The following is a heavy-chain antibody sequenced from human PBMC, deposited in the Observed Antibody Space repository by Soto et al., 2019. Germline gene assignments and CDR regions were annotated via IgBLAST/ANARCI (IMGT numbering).Heavy chain of an antibody. V-gene: IGHV3-23*01. CDR3: AKDKVESGYSVLYYYGMDV. CDR2: ISGSGGST. J-gene: IGHJ6*02. D-gene: IGHD5-18*01. Sequence: PGGSLRLSCAASGFTFSSYAMSWVRQAPGKGLEWVSAISGSGGSTYYADSVKGRFTISRDNSKNTLYLQMNSLRAEDTAVYYCAKDKVESGYSVLYYYGMDVWGQGTTVTVSS. CDR1: GFTFSSYA.